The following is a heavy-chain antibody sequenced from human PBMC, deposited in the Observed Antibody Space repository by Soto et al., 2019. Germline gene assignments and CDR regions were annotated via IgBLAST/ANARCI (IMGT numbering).Heavy chain of an antibody. CDR3: ARDEGGLKELAVAVTFDY. CDR2: ISPIFGTA. J-gene: IGHJ4*02. D-gene: IGHD6-19*01. Sequence: QVQLVQSGAEVKKPGSSVKVSCKASGGTFSSYAISWVRQDPGQGLEWMGGISPIFGTANYAQKFQGRVTITSDESTSTAYMELSSLRSEETAVYDCARDEGGLKELAVAVTFDYWGQGTLVTVSS. V-gene: IGHV1-69*01. CDR1: GGTFSSYA.